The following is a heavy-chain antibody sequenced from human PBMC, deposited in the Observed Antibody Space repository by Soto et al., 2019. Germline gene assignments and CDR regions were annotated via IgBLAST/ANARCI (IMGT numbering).Heavy chain of an antibody. J-gene: IGHJ5*02. CDR2: ITSSDVIT. D-gene: IGHD2-21*01. CDR3: AKGDSSGSFDHSRGHSTPDH. Sequence: EVQLFESGGGFVESGGSLRLSCAASGFIFQDYAMSWVRQAPGKGLEWVSTITSSDVITYSADSVRGRVTISRDNSANILFLLSTDLRGDDPATYYCAKGDSSGSFDHSRGHSTPDHWGLGTLVTVSS. V-gene: IGHV3-23*01. CDR1: GFIFQDYA.